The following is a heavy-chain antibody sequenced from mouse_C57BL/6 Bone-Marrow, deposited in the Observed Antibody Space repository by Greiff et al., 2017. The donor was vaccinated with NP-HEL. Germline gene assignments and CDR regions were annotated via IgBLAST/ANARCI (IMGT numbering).Heavy chain of an antibody. V-gene: IGHV1-80*01. Sequence: VKLQESGAELVKPGASVKISCKASGYAFSSYWMNWVKQRPGKGLEWIGQIYPGDGDTNYNGKFKGKATLTADKSSSTAYMQLSSLTSEDSAVYFCARSGYGSSSHWYFDVWGTGTTVTVSS. J-gene: IGHJ1*03. CDR3: ARSGYGSSSHWYFDV. D-gene: IGHD1-1*01. CDR1: GYAFSSYW. CDR2: IYPGDGDT.